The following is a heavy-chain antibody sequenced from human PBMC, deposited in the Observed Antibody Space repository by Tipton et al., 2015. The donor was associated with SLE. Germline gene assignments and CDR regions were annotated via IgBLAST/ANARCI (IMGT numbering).Heavy chain of an antibody. CDR1: GGSISSYY. V-gene: IGHV4-59*08. J-gene: IGHJ4*02. CDR3: ASFDPDY. Sequence: LRLSCTVSGGSISSYYWSWIRQPPGKGLEWIGYVYYSGSTNYNPTLKSRVTISVDTSKNQFSLKLSSVTAADTAVYYCASFDPDYWGQGTLVTVSS. CDR2: VYYSGST.